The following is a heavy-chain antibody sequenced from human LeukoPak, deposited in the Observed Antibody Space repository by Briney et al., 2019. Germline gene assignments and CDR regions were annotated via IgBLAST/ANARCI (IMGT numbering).Heavy chain of an antibody. V-gene: IGHV3-11*01. CDR3: ARDQGGVMVYNYGMDV. J-gene: IGHJ6*02. CDR2: IDGSGSTK. CDR1: GFSCTDYY. Sequence: GSLRLSCAASGFSCTDYYMSWVRQAPGKGLEWISNIDGSGSTKHYAGSVKGRLPISRENAKNSRYLQMNSLRADDTAVYYCARDQGGVMVYNYGMDVWGQGTTVTVSS. D-gene: IGHD2-8*01.